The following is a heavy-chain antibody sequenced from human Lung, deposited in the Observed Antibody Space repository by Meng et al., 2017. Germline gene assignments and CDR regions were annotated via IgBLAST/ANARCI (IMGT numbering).Heavy chain of an antibody. Sequence: GPLQESGPGVVKPSGTLSLTCAVSGGSITSSTWWSWVRQTPGKGLEWFGEIFHSGSTNYNPPLESRVTISVDKSKNQFSLKVYSVTAADTATYYCARFDISSSGRGDYWGQGILVTVSS. D-gene: IGHD1-26*01. J-gene: IGHJ4*02. CDR3: ARFDISSSGRGDY. CDR2: IFHSGST. V-gene: IGHV4-4*02. CDR1: GGSITSSTW.